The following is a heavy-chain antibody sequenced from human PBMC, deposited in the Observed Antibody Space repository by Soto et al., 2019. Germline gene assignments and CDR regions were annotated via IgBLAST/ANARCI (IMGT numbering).Heavy chain of an antibody. J-gene: IGHJ4*02. CDR3: TRARYGDHFDS. D-gene: IGHD4-17*01. CDR1: GDSMAGAN. V-gene: IGHV4-59*01. CDR2: IDYSGST. Sequence: SETLSLTCSVSGDSMAGANWGWFRQSPEKGLEWIGYIDYSGSTNYNPSLRSRITITIDTSSNQFSLNLASVTAADAAVYYCTRARYGDHFDSWGQGTLVTVSS.